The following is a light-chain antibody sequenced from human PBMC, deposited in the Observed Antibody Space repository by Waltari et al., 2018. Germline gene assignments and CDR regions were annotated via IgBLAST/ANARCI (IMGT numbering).Light chain of an antibody. CDR3: QQYGSSPWT. CDR2: GAS. J-gene: IGKJ1*01. Sequence: EIVLTQSPGTLSLSPGERVTLSGRASQSVSSSYLAWYQQKPGQAPRVLIHGASNRATGIPDRFSGSGSGTDFTLTISRLEPEDFAVYYCQQYGSSPWTFGQGTKVEIK. V-gene: IGKV3-20*01. CDR1: QSVSSSY.